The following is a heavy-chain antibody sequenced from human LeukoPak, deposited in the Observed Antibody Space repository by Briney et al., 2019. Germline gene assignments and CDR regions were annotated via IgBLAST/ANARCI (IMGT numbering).Heavy chain of an antibody. Sequence: GGSLRLSCAASGFTFSSYAMSWVRQAPGKGLEWVSAISGSGGSTYYADSVKGRFTISRDNSKNTLYLQMNSLRAEDTAVYYCAKDPEALRLGALPPAYIDYWGQGTLVTVSS. CDR2: ISGSGGST. V-gene: IGHV3-23*01. CDR1: GFTFSSYA. CDR3: AKDPEALRLGALPPAYIDY. J-gene: IGHJ4*02. D-gene: IGHD5/OR15-5a*01.